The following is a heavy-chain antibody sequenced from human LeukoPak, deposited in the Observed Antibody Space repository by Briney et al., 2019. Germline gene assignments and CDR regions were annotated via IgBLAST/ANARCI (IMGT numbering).Heavy chain of an antibody. D-gene: IGHD3-22*01. V-gene: IGHV3-33*01. CDR3: ARDKPPPYYYDSSGIFDY. Sequence: GRSLRLSCAASGFTFSSYGMHWVPQAPGKGLEWVAVIWYDGSNKYYADSVKGRFTISRDNSKNTLYLQMNSLRAEDTAVYYCARDKPPPYYYDSSGIFDYWGQGTLVTVSS. CDR2: IWYDGSNK. CDR1: GFTFSSYG. J-gene: IGHJ4*02.